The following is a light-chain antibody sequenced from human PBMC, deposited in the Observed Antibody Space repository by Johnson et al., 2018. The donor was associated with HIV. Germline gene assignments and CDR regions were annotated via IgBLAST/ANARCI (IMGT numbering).Light chain of an antibody. J-gene: IGLJ1*01. CDR1: SSNIGNNY. CDR2: ENN. Sequence: QSVLTQPPSVSAAPGQKVTISCSGSSSNIGNNYVSWYQQLPGTAPKLLIYENNKRPSGIPDRFSGSKSGTSATLGITGLQTGDEADYYCGTWDSILAPVFGTGTKGTVL. CDR3: GTWDSILAPV. V-gene: IGLV1-51*02.